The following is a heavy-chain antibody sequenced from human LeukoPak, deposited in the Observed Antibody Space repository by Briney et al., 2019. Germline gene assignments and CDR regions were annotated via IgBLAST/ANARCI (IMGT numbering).Heavy chain of an antibody. CDR2: IKQDGSEK. J-gene: IGHJ4*02. V-gene: IGHV3-7*01. D-gene: IGHD3-22*01. Sequence: GGSLRLSCAASGFTFSSYWMSWVRQAPGKGLEWVANIKQDGSEKYYVDSVKGRFTISRDNAKNSLYLQMNSLRAEDTAVYYCARYDSSGYYYPAPFGYWGQGTLVTVSS. CDR3: ARYDSSGYYYPAPFGY. CDR1: GFTFSSYW.